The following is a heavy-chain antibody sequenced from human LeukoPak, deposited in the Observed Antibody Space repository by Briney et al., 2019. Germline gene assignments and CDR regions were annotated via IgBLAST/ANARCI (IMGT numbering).Heavy chain of an antibody. D-gene: IGHD3-10*01. CDR1: GGSISSGGYC. CDR3: ARDLGEVRDAFDI. Sequence: SETLSLTCTVSGGSISSGGYCWSWVRQHPGKGLEWIGYIYYSGSTYYNPSLKSRVTISVDTSKNQFSLKLSSVTAADTAVYYCARDLGEVRDAFDIWGQGTMVTVSS. J-gene: IGHJ3*02. V-gene: IGHV4-31*03. CDR2: IYYSGST.